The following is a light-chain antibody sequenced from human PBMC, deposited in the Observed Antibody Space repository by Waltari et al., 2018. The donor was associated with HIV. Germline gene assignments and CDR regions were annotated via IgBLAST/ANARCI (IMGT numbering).Light chain of an antibody. J-gene: IGLJ1*01. CDR1: NIGSKS. CDR3: QVWDSSSDHFYV. Sequence: SYALTQPPSVSLAPSQTARITSGGNNIGSKSEYSFQQKPGQAPVLVINDDSDRPSGIPERFSGSNSGNAATLTISRVEAGDEADYYCQVWDSSSDHFYVFGTGTKVTVL. V-gene: IGLV3-21*02. CDR2: DDS.